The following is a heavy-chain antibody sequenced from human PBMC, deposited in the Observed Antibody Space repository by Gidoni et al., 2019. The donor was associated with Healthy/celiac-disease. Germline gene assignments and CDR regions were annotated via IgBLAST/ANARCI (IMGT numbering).Heavy chain of an antibody. CDR3: ARACAYYYDSSGYKIPTYYFDY. Sequence: QLQLQESGSGLQVKPSQTLSLTCAVSGGSISSGGYSWSWIRQPPGKGLEWIGYIYHSGSTYYNPSLKSRVTISVDRSKNQFSLKLSSVTAADTAVYYCARACAYYYDSSGYKIPTYYFDYWGQGTLVTVSS. CDR1: GGSISSGGYS. D-gene: IGHD3-22*01. J-gene: IGHJ4*02. V-gene: IGHV4-30-2*01. CDR2: IYHSGST.